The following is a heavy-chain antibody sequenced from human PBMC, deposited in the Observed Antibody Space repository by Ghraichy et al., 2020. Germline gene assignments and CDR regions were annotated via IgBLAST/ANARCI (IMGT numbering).Heavy chain of an antibody. CDR2: IYSSGST. J-gene: IGHJ4*02. Sequence: SQTLSLTCTVSGGSISSSYWSWLRQPAGKGLEWIGRIYSSGSTNYNPSLKSRVTMSVDTSKNQFSLTLSSVTAADTALYYCAREVGNPRGPWGYWGQGTLFAVSP. V-gene: IGHV4-4*07. D-gene: IGHD1-26*01. CDR1: GGSISSSY. CDR3: AREVGNPRGPWGY.